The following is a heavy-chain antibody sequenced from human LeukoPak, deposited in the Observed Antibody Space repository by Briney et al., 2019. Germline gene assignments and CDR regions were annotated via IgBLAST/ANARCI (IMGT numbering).Heavy chain of an antibody. CDR3: ARDRYSGSYTGGYFDY. J-gene: IGHJ4*02. CDR2: IYYSGST. D-gene: IGHD1-26*01. V-gene: IGHV4-59*01. Sequence: PSETLSLTCTVSGGSISSYYWSWIRQPPGRGLEWIGYIYYSGSTNYNPSLKSRVTISVDTSKNQFSLKLSSVTAADTAVYYCARDRYSGSYTGGYFDYWGQGTLVTVSS. CDR1: GGSISSYY.